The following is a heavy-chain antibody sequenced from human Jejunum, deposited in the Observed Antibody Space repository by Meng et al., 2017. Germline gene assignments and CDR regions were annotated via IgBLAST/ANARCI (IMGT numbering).Heavy chain of an antibody. CDR1: GYIFNNYG. CDR3: ARDLPGGTKGTWLDL. J-gene: IGHJ5*02. Sequence: QVPLVQSGAEVKKPGALVKVSCKASGYIFNNYGVSWVRQAPGQGPEWMGWISAYNGNTNYAQNFQGRFTMTTDTSTSTAYMELRSLRSDDTAVYYCARDLPGGTKGTWLDLWGQGTLVTVSS. CDR2: ISAYNGNT. V-gene: IGHV1-18*01. D-gene: IGHD1-14*01.